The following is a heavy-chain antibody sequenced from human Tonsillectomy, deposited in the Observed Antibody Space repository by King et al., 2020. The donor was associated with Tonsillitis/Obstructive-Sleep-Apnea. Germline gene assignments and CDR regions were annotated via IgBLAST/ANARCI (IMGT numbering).Heavy chain of an antibody. D-gene: IGHD5-12*01. CDR1: GGSISSYY. V-gene: IGHV4-59*01. CDR3: ARFSGYDWGGFDY. Sequence: QLQESGPGLVKPSETLSLTCTVSGGSISSYYWSWIRQPPGKGLEWIGYIYYSGSTNYNPSLKSRVTISVDTSKNQFSLKLSSVTAADTAVYYCARFSGYDWGGFDYWGQGTLVTVSS. J-gene: IGHJ4*02. CDR2: IYYSGST.